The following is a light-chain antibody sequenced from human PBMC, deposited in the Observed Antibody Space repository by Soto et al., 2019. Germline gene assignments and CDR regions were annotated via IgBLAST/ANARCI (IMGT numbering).Light chain of an antibody. CDR1: QNVASK. V-gene: IGKV3-15*01. CDR2: GAS. J-gene: IGKJ4*01. Sequence: EIVMTQSPATLSVSPGERATLSCRASQNVASKVAWYQQTPGQAPRLLIFGASTRAPGIPARFSGSGSGTEFTLTICSLQSEDFVVYYCQHYNNRPLTFGGGTKVEIK. CDR3: QHYNNRPLT.